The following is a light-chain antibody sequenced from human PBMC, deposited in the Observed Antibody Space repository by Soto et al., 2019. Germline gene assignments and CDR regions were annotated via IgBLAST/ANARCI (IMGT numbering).Light chain of an antibody. V-gene: IGKV3-20*01. J-gene: IGKJ2*01. Sequence: EIVLTQAPGTLSLSPGERATLSCSASQSDSSSYLAWYQQKPGPAPRLLVYCASSRAAYIPDRLSGSGAETDFAMSLSTSELGQLAVHYSEPYTRLLALGEVTKL. CDR1: QSDSSSY. CDR3: EPYTRLLA. CDR2: CAS.